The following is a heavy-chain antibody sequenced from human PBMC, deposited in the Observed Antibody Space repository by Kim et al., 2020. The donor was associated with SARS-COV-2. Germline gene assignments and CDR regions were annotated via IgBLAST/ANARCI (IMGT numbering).Heavy chain of an antibody. CDR1: GGSISSYY. D-gene: IGHD3-10*01. CDR2: IYYSGST. J-gene: IGHJ5*02. V-gene: IGHV4-59*08. CDR3: AREGWFGGYNWFDP. Sequence: SQTLSLTCTVSGGSISSYYWSWIRQPPGKGLEWIGYIYYSGSTNYNPSLKSRVTISVDTSKNQFSLKLSSVTAADTAVYYCAREGWFGGYNWFDPWGQGTLVTVSS.